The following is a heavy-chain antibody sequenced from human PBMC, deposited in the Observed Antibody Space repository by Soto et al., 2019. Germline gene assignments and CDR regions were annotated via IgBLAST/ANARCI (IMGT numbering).Heavy chain of an antibody. D-gene: IGHD1-26*01. CDR3: AKVGFSGSSTYYYYYGMDV. CDR2: ISYDGSNK. V-gene: IGHV3-30*18. CDR1: GFTFSNYG. Sequence: QVHLVESGGGVVQPGRSLRLSCAASGFTFSNYGMHWVRQAPGKGLEWVAVISYDGSNKYHADSVKGRFTISRDNSKNTLYLQMNRLRAEDTAVYYCAKVGFSGSSTYYYYYGMDVWGQGTTVTVSS. J-gene: IGHJ6*02.